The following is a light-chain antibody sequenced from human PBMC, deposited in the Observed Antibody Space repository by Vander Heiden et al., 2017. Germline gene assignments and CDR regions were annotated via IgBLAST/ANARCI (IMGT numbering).Light chain of an antibody. J-gene: IGLJ2*01. CDR3: QSYDFTLSGVTV. V-gene: IGLV1-40*01. CDR1: RSNIGAGYD. Sequence: QSVLTQPPSVSGAPGQSVTISCTGSRSNIGAGYDVHWYQKRPGAAPKLLIYVNNNRPSGVPDRFSGSKSGTSASLAITGLQADDEADYYCQSYDFTLSGVTVFGGGTKLTVL. CDR2: VNN.